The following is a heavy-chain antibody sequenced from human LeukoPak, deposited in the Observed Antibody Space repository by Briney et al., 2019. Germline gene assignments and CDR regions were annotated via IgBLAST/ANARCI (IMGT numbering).Heavy chain of an antibody. J-gene: IGHJ4*02. V-gene: IGHV4-4*09. D-gene: IGHD6-6*01. Sequence: SETLSLTCTVSGASVSSDYWSWLRQPPGRRPEWIGYIYSSGTTKYNPSLQSRVTISIDTSKNQFSLKLTSMTAADTAVYFCSRLLPSRPDFYFDYWGQGTLVTVSS. CDR1: GASVSSDY. CDR3: SRLLPSRPDFYFDY. CDR2: IYSSGTT.